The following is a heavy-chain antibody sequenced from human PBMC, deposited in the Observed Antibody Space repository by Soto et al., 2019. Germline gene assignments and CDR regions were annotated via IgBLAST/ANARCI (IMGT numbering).Heavy chain of an antibody. CDR3: ARACCEAFDF. Sequence: SEIMSLTCTVSGGSISSYYWRCIRQPPGKGLEWIGYIYYTGSTNYNPSLKSRVTISVDTSKNQFSLKLSSVTAAVTAVYYCARACCEAFDFWGQGTLVT. CDR1: GGSISSYY. V-gene: IGHV4-59*01. CDR2: IYYTGST. J-gene: IGHJ4*02.